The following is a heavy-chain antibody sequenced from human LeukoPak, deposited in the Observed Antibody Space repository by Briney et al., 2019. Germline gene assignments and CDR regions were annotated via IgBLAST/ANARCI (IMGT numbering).Heavy chain of an antibody. J-gene: IGHJ4*02. V-gene: IGHV3-66*01. Sequence: PGGSLRLSCAASGFTVSNNYMSWVRQAPGKGLEWVSVIYSGGSTYYADSVKGRFTISRDSSKNTLYLQMNSLRAEDTAVYYCASLGYSYGNHHFDYWGQGTLVTVSS. CDR3: ASLGYSYGNHHFDY. D-gene: IGHD5-18*01. CDR2: IYSGGST. CDR1: GFTVSNNY.